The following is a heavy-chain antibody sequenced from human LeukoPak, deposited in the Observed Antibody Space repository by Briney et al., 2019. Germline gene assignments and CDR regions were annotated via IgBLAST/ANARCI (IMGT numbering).Heavy chain of an antibody. CDR1: GSTFSSSG. CDR3: VKNYAGKSVFGY. Sequence: GSLRLSCAASGSTFSSSGMHWVRQAPGKGLEWVAFIAYDGNYRDHTDSVRGRFTISRDNSKNTLHLQMDSLRTEDTAIYYCVKNYAGKSVFGYWGQGTLVTVSS. V-gene: IGHV3-30*02. D-gene: IGHD4-23*01. J-gene: IGHJ4*02. CDR2: IAYDGNYR.